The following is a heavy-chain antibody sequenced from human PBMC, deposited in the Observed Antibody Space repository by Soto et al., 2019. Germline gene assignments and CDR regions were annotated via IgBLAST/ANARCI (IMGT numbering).Heavy chain of an antibody. CDR3: TTVTTVDYYFDY. CDR1: GLTFSDRY. CDR2: IRKKTNSYTT. D-gene: IGHD4-17*01. V-gene: IGHV3-72*01. J-gene: IGHJ4*01. Sequence: EVQLEESGGGLVQPGGSLRLSCAASGLTFSDRYMDWVRQAPGKGLEWVGRIRKKTNSYTTEYAASVKGRFIISRDDSTNSLYLQMSSLKTEDTAVYYCTTVTTVDYYFDYWGQEPWSPSPQ.